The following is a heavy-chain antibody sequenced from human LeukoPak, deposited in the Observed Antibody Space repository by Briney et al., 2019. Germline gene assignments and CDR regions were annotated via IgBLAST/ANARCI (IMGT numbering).Heavy chain of an antibody. J-gene: IGHJ6*03. V-gene: IGHV1-69*13. CDR1: GYTLSTHA. CDR3: ARGVVHGYYYYMDV. CDR2: IILFFGRP. Sequence: SVKVSCKASGYTLSTHAITWVRQAPEQGLEWMGGIILFFGRPNYAQKFQGRVTITADESASTAYMELSDLTSDDTAIYYCARGVVHGYYYYMDVWGRGTTVTVSS. D-gene: IGHD3-16*02.